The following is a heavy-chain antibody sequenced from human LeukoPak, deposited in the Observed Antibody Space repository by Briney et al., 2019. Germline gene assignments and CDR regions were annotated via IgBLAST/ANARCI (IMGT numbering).Heavy chain of an antibody. D-gene: IGHD3-22*01. Sequence: GGSLRLSSAASGFTFTIYSMNWVRQAPGKGLEWVSSISISSSYIYYADSVKGRFTISRDNAKNSLYLQMNSLRAEDTAVYYCARAHDSSGYYAADFDYWGQGTLVTVSS. CDR3: ARAHDSSGYYAADFDY. CDR1: GFTFTIYS. V-gene: IGHV3-21*01. CDR2: ISISSSYI. J-gene: IGHJ4*02.